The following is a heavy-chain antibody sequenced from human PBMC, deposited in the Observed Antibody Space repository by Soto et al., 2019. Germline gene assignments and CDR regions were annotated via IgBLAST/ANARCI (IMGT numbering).Heavy chain of an antibody. D-gene: IGHD4-4*01. V-gene: IGHV1-69*14. CDR2: IIPLFRTP. CDR1: GGTFSSSA. J-gene: IGHJ6*02. CDR3: ARDNDRLQLGGNYYYMLDV. Sequence: QVQLVQSGAEMKEPGSSVKVSCKTSGGTFSSSAISWLRQAPGQGLEWMGGIIPLFRTPDYAQKVQGRVTIAADKSTSTAYMELGILRAEGTAVDYCARDNDRLQLGGNYYYMLDVLGQATTITVSS.